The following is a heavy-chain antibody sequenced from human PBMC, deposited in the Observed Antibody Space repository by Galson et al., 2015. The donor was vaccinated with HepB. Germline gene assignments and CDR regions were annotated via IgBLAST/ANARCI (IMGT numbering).Heavy chain of an antibody. CDR1: GFTFSSYS. D-gene: IGHD3-22*01. Sequence: SLRLSCAASGFTFSSYSMNWVRQAPGKGLEWVSYISSGSSTIYYADSVKGRFTISRDNAKNSLYLQMNSLRAEDTAVYYCARTPFYDSSGYPPAGYGMDVWGQGTTVTVSS. CDR2: ISSGSSTI. V-gene: IGHV3-48*01. J-gene: IGHJ6*02. CDR3: ARTPFYDSSGYPPAGYGMDV.